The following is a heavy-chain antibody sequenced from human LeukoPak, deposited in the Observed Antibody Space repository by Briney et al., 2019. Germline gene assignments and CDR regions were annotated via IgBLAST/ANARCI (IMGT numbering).Heavy chain of an antibody. CDR1: GYTFTSYD. J-gene: IGHJ6*03. Sequence: ASVKVSCKASGYTFTSYDINWVRQATGQGLEWMGWMNPNSGNTGYAQKFQGRVTITRNTSISTAYVELSSLRSEDSAVYYCARERGFGSGSYYTDYMDVWGKGTTVTVSS. D-gene: IGHD3-10*01. CDR3: ARERGFGSGSYYTDYMDV. V-gene: IGHV1-8*03. CDR2: MNPNSGNT.